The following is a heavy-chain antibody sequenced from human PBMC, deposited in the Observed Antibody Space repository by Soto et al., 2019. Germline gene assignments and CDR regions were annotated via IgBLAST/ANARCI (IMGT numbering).Heavy chain of an antibody. V-gene: IGHV3-73*01. CDR3: TRLPTARSYSDGGYGY. D-gene: IGHD2-21*01. CDR2: IRSKANSYAT. CDR1: GFTFIGSA. Sequence: GGSLRLSCAASGFTFIGSAMHWVLQASGKGLEWVGRIRSKANSYATAYAASVKGRFTISRDDSKNTAYLQMNSLKTEDTAVYYCTRLPTARSYSDGGYGYWGQGT. J-gene: IGHJ4*02.